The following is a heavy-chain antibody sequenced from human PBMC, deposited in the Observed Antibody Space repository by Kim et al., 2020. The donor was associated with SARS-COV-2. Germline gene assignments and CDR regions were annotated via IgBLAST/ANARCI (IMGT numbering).Heavy chain of an antibody. CDR3: ARSSQSDHLWWFDP. V-gene: IGHV4-59*13. D-gene: IGHD3-3*02. Sequence: SETLSLTCNVSGGSMNSSNCYWIRQRPRKGQELIWYMYFNYSTSSNPTLKIRVTISVDTSKNQISLKLSSVTAADTAIYYCARSSQSDHLWWFDPWGQGTLVTVSS. CDR1: GGSMNSSN. CDR2: MYFNYST. J-gene: IGHJ5*02.